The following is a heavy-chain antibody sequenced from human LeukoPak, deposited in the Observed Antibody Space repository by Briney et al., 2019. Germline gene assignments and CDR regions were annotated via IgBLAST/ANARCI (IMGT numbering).Heavy chain of an antibody. CDR1: GYTFTSYG. CDR2: ISAYNGNT. CDR3: ARDAWIVGALDY. Sequence: ASVKVSCKASGYTFTSYGISWVRQAPGQGLEWMGWISAYNGNTNYAQKLQGRVTMTTDTSTSTAYMGLRSLRSDDTAVYYCARDAWIVGALDYWGQGTLVTVSS. V-gene: IGHV1-18*01. J-gene: IGHJ4*02. D-gene: IGHD1-26*01.